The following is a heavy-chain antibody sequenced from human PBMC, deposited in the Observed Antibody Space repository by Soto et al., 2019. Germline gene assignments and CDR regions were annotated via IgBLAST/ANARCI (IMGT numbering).Heavy chain of an antibody. V-gene: IGHV4-31*03. Sequence: QVQLQESGPGLVKPSQTLSLTCTVSGGSISGGGYYWSWIRQHSGKGLEWIGDIFYSGSTYYNPSLKSRVAISVDTSKNQFSLNLTSLTAADTAVYYCARANGYIYGFWFDPWGQGTLVTVSS. D-gene: IGHD5-18*01. CDR2: IFYSGST. J-gene: IGHJ5*02. CDR1: GGSISGGGYY. CDR3: ARANGYIYGFWFDP.